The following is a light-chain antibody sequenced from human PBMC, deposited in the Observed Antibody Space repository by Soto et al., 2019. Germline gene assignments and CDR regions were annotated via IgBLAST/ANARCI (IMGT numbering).Light chain of an antibody. CDR2: EGT. CDR3: SSSTYSNTLVI. J-gene: IGLJ2*01. V-gene: IGLV2-14*01. CDR1: SSDIGRYKF. Sequence: QSVLTQPASVSGSPGQSVTISCTGTSSDIGRYKFVSWFQQHPGKAPKLLISEGTTRPSGVSNCFSGSNSGNTASLAISGLQAEYGVIDFRSSSTYSNTLVIFGGGTKLTVL.